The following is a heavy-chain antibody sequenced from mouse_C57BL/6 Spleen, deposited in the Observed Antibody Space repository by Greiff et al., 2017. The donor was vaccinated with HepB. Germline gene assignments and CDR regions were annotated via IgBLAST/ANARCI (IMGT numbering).Heavy chain of an antibody. J-gene: IGHJ3*01. CDR3: ARERYDYDWFAY. CDR1: GYAFSSYW. Sequence: VQLQQSGAELVKPGASVKISCKASGYAFSSYWMNWVKQRPGKGLEWIGQIYPGDGDTNYNGKFKGKATLTADKSSSTAYMQLSSLTSADSAVYFCARERYDYDWFAYWGQGTLVTVSA. CDR2: IYPGDGDT. V-gene: IGHV1-80*01. D-gene: IGHD2-4*01.